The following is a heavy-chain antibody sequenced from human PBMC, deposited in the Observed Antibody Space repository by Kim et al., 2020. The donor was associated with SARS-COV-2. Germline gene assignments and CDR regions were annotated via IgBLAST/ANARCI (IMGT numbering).Heavy chain of an antibody. CDR1: GGTFSSYA. CDR3: AIPNPYSSSWYYFDY. Sequence: SVKVSCKASGGTFSSYAISWVRQAPGQGLEWMGGIIPIFGTANYAQKFQGRVTITADESTSTAYMELSSLRSEDTAVYYCAIPNPYSSSWYYFDYWGQGTLFTVSS. CDR2: IIPIFGTA. D-gene: IGHD6-13*01. J-gene: IGHJ4*02. V-gene: IGHV1-69*13.